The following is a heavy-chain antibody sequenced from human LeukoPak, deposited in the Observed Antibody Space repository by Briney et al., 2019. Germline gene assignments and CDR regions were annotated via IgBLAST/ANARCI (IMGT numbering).Heavy chain of an antibody. CDR3: TRGLGYCSSTSCLYI. CDR1: GFTFGDYA. D-gene: IGHD2-2*01. J-gene: IGHJ3*02. Sequence: PGGSLRLSCTASGFTFGDYAMSWFRQAPGKGLEWVGFIRSKAYGGTTEYAASVKGRFTISRDDSKSIAYLQMNSLKTEDTAVYYCTRGLGYCSSTSCLYIWGQGTMVTVSS. CDR2: IRSKAYGGTT. V-gene: IGHV3-49*03.